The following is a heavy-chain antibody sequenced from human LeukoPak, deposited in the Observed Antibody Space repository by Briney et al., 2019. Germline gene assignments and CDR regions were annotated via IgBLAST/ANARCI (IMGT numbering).Heavy chain of an antibody. CDR1: GFTFSNYA. V-gene: IGHV3-23*01. CDR3: AKALRADYMSFDI. Sequence: GGSLRLSCAASGFTFSNYAMSWVRQAPGERLGGVSDISGSGGSTYSADSVKGRFTISRDNSKNTLYLQINSLRADDTAVYYCAKALRADYMSFDIWGQGTMVTVSS. CDR2: ISGSGGST. J-gene: IGHJ3*02. D-gene: IGHD4/OR15-4a*01.